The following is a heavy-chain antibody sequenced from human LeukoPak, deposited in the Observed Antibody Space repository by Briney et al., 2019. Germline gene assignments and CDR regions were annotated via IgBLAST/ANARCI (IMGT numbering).Heavy chain of an antibody. J-gene: IGHJ4*02. CDR2: IYYSGST. D-gene: IGHD5-18*01. Sequence: PSQTLSLTCTVSGGSISSGDYYWSWIRQPPGKGLEWIGYIYYSGSTYYNPSLKSRVTISVDTSKNQFSLKLSSVTAADTAVYYCARDSDHTSMLFKGFDYWGQGTLVTVSS. CDR3: ARDSDHTSMLFKGFDY. CDR1: GGSISSGDYY. V-gene: IGHV4-30-4*01.